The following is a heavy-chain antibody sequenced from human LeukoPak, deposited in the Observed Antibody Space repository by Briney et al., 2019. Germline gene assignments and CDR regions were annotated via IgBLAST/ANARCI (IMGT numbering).Heavy chain of an antibody. Sequence: SETLSLTCTVSGGSISSSAYFWGWIRQPPGKGLEWIGTIYYSGGTYYNPSLKSRVTVSVDTSKNQVSLRLSSVTAADTAVYYCARAHTSSCSGGSCPFFLDYWGQGTLVTVSS. CDR1: GGSISSSAYF. CDR3: ARAHTSSCSGGSCPFFLDY. CDR2: IYYSGGT. V-gene: IGHV4-39*07. D-gene: IGHD2-15*01. J-gene: IGHJ4*02.